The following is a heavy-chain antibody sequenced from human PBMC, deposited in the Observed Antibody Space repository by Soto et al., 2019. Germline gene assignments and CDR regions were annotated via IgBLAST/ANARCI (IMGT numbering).Heavy chain of an antibody. CDR1: GDSIRNYY. CDR3: ARGSSDRLLPVEV. CDR2: IYYTGST. D-gene: IGHD6-25*01. Sequence: PSETLSLTYNVSGDSIRNYYWNWIRQTPGKGLEWIGYIYYTGSTNYNPSLESRVNIFIDKSKTHFSLKLNSVTAADTGVYFCARGSSDRLLPVEVWGRGTTVTVSS. J-gene: IGHJ6*02. V-gene: IGHV4-59*01.